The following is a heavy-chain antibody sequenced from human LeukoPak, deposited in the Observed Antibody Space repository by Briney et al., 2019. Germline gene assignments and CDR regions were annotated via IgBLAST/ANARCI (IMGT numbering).Heavy chain of an antibody. D-gene: IGHD4-17*01. Sequence: SETLSLTCAVSGGSISSGGYSWSWIRQPPGKGLDWIGYIYHSGSTYYNPSLKSRVTISVDRSKNQFSLKLSSVTAADTAVYYCAAMTTVTQTYDYWGQGTLVTVSS. CDR3: AAMTTVTQTYDY. CDR1: GGSISSGGYS. J-gene: IGHJ4*02. CDR2: IYHSGST. V-gene: IGHV4-30-2*01.